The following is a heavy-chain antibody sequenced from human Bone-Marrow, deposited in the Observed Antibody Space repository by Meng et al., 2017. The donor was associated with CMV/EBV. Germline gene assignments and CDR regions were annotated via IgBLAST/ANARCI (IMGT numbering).Heavy chain of an antibody. V-gene: IGHV3-30-3*01. Sequence: GGSLRLSCAAPGFTFSSYAMHWVRQAPGKGLEWVAVISYDGSNKYYADSVKGRFTISRDNSKNTLYLQMNSLRAEDTAVYYCARPYPGGGWVPGYWGQGTLVTVSS. CDR2: ISYDGSNK. CDR1: GFTFSSYA. J-gene: IGHJ4*02. CDR3: ARPYPGGGWVPGY. D-gene: IGHD2-15*01.